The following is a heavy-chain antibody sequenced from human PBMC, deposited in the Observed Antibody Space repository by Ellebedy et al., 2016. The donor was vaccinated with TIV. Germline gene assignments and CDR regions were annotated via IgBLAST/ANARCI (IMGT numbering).Heavy chain of an antibody. CDR1: GFPFSSSW. CDR2: INQDGSVK. CDR3: ARDAAAGKTDY. J-gene: IGHJ4*02. V-gene: IGHV3-7*01. D-gene: IGHD6-13*01. Sequence: GESLKISCGASGFPFSSSWMSWVRQAPGKGLEWVANINQDGSVKNYVDSVEGRFTLSRDNAKNSLYLQMNSLRAEDTAVYFCARDAAAGKTDYWGQGTLVTVSS.